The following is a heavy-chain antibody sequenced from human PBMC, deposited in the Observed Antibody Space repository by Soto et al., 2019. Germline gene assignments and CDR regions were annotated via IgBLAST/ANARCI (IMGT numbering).Heavy chain of an antibody. CDR3: VRDPAVAGTGSFYD. CDR2: ISYDGSNK. D-gene: IGHD6-19*01. V-gene: IGHV3-30*03. J-gene: IGHJ4*02. CDR1: GFTFSRFG. Sequence: PGGSLRLSCAASGFTFSRFGMHWVRQAPGKGLEWMAVISYDGSNKYYADSVKGRFTISRDNSKNTLYLPMNSLRAEDTAVYYCVRDPAVAGTGSFYDWGQGTLVTDSS.